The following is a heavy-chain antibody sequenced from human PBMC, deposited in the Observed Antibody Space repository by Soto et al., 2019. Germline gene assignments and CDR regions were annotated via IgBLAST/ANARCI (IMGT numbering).Heavy chain of an antibody. CDR3: ARVVILVPTASTHYYYHMDV. CDR2: IIPIVGTG. V-gene: IGHV1-69*01. D-gene: IGHD2-2*01. J-gene: IGHJ6*02. Sequence: QVQLVQSGAEVRKHGSSVTVSCKASGGTFSNYAISWVRQAPGQGLEWMGGIIPIVGTGSYAQKFQGRVTITADEPTTTAYMELSSLRFEDTAVYYCARVVILVPTASTHYYYHMDVWGPGTTVTVSS. CDR1: GGTFSNYA.